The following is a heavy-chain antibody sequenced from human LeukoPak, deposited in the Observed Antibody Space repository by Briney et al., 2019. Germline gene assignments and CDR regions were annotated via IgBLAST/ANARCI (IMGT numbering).Heavy chain of an antibody. CDR2: INHSGST. V-gene: IGHV4-34*01. CDR1: GGSFSGYY. D-gene: IGHD5-24*01. J-gene: IGHJ4*02. CDR3: ARGRGWLQYFDY. Sequence: SETLSLTCAVYGGSFSGYYWSWIRQPPGKGLEWIGEINHSGSTNYNPSLKSRVTISVDTSKNQFSLKLSSVTAADTAVYYCARGRGWLQYFDYWGQGTLVTVSS.